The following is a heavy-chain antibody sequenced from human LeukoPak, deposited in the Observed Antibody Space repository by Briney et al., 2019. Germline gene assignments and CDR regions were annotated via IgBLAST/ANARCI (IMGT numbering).Heavy chain of an antibody. Sequence: GGSLRLSCAASGFTFSSHAMGWVRQAPGKGLEWFSAISGNSGSDTYYADAVKGRFTISRDNSKTTLYLEMNSLRAEDTAVYYCAKGSSSGRPYFFDYWGRGSLVAVSS. J-gene: IGHJ4*02. CDR1: GFTFSSHA. V-gene: IGHV3-23*01. CDR2: ISGNSGSDT. D-gene: IGHD3-10*01. CDR3: AKGSSSGRPYFFDY.